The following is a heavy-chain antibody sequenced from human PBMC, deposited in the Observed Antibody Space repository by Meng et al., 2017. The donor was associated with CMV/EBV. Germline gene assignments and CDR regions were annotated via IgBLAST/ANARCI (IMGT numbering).Heavy chain of an antibody. J-gene: IGHJ5*02. V-gene: IGHV4-30-4*08. D-gene: IGHD2-15*01. CDR3: ARVYCSGGSCYGNWFDP. Sequence: QLQESGPGLVKPSQTLSLPCLVSGGSISSVDYYWSWIRQPPGKGLEWIGYIYYSGSTYYSPSLKSRVTISVDTSKNQFSLKLSSVTAADTAVYYCARVYCSGGSCYGNWFDPWGQGTLVTVSS. CDR2: IYYSGST. CDR1: GGSISSVDYY.